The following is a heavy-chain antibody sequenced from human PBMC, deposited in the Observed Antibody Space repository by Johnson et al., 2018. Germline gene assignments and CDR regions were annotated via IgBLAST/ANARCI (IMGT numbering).Heavy chain of an antibody. CDR3: AREQCSSTSCYITYYYGMDV. CDR1: GFTFSSYG. V-gene: IGHV3-33*01. CDR2: IWYDGSNK. D-gene: IGHD2-2*02. J-gene: IGHJ6*02. Sequence: QVQLVESGGGVVQPGRSLRLSCAASGFTFSSYGMHWVRQAPGKGLEWVAVIWYDGSNKYYADSVKGRFTISRDNSKNTLYLQMNSLRAEDTAVYYCAREQCSSTSCYITYYYGMDVWGQGTTVTVSS.